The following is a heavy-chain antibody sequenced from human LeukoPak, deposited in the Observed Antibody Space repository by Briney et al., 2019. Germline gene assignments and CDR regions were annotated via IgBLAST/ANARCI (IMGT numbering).Heavy chain of an antibody. CDR3: ARVYKGVGPKYYFDY. V-gene: IGHV4-39*07. CDR2: IYSSVST. CDR1: GGSISSNAYY. Sequence: LSETLSLTCTVSGGSISSNAYYWAWIRQPPGKGLEWIGSIYSSVSTYYNPSLKSRVTISVDTSKNQFSLRLSSVTAADTAVYYCARVYKGVGPKYYFDYWGQGTLVTVSS. J-gene: IGHJ4*02. D-gene: IGHD1-1*01.